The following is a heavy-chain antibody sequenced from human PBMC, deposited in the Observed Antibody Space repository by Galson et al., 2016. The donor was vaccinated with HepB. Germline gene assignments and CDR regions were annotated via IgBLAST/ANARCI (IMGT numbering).Heavy chain of an antibody. D-gene: IGHD5-24*01. V-gene: IGHV4-39*01. J-gene: IGHJ4*02. CDR2: IYYSGST. Sequence: SETLSLTCTVSGVSISNSSYYWVWIRQPPGMGLEWIGTIYYSGSTSYKPSLKTRISISADTSKNQFSLRLSSVTAADTAVYYCASFPTKIIWGQGTLVTVSS. CDR3: ASFPTKII. CDR1: GVSISNSSYY.